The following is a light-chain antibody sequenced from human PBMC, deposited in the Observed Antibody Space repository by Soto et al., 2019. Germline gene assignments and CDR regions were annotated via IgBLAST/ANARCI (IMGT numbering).Light chain of an antibody. CDR2: AVT. CDR3: SSYTSSSTL. V-gene: IGLV2-14*01. J-gene: IGLJ1*01. CDR1: SSDVGGYNY. Sequence: QSVLTQPASVSGSPGQSITISCTGTSSDVGGYNYASWYQQHPGKAPKLMIYAVTDRPSGVSSRFSGSKSGNTASLTISGLQAEDEADYYCSSYTSSSTLFGTGTKVTVL.